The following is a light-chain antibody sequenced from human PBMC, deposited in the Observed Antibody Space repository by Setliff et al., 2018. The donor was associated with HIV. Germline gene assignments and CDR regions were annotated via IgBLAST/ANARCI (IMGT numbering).Light chain of an antibody. Sequence: QSALTQAASVSGSPGQSITMSCTGTRSDVGGYNYVSWYQQHPGKAPKLMIYDVSSRPSGVSNRFSGSKSGNTASLTISGLQAEDEADYYCSSYTSTSTLCVFGTGTKVTVL. V-gene: IGLV2-14*03. CDR1: RSDVGGYNY. J-gene: IGLJ1*01. CDR3: SSYTSTSTLCV. CDR2: DVS.